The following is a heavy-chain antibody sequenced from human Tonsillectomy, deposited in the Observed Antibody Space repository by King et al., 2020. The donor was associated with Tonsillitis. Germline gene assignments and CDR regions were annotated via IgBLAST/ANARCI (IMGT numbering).Heavy chain of an antibody. V-gene: IGHV3-9*01. CDR2: ISWNSGSI. D-gene: IGHD4/OR15-4a*01. CDR3: AKGTMQEAGYFDL. Sequence: VQLVESGGGLVQPGRSLRLACAAYGFSFDDYAMHWVRQAPGKGLEWVSGISWNSGSIGSADSVKGRFTISRDNAKNSLYLQMNRLRDEDTALYYCAKGTMQEAGYFDLWGRGTLVTVSS. CDR1: GFSFDDYA. J-gene: IGHJ2*01.